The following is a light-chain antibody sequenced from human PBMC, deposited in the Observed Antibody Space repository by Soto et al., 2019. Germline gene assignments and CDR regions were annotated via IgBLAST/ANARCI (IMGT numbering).Light chain of an antibody. CDR2: DVS. Sequence: EIVLTQSPATLSLSPGERATLSCMASQSVSSYLAWYQQKPGQAPRLLMYDVSNRATGIPASFSGSGSGTDFTLTISRLEPEDFAVYYCQQSGSSPITFGQGTRLEIK. CDR3: QQSGSSPIT. J-gene: IGKJ5*01. V-gene: IGKV3-11*01. CDR1: QSVSSY.